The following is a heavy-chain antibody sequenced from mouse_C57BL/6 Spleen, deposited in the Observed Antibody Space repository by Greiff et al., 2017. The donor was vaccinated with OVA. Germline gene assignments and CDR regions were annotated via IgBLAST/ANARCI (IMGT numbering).Heavy chain of an antibody. CDR2: IDPETGGT. Sequence: QVQLKESGAELVRPGASVTLSCKASGYTFTDYEMHWVKQTPVHGLEWIGAIDPETGGTAYNQKFKGKAILTADKSSSTAYMELRSLTSEDSAVYYCTKITTVPSFDVWGTGTTVTVSS. D-gene: IGHD1-1*01. CDR3: TKITTVPSFDV. CDR1: GYTFTDYE. J-gene: IGHJ1*03. V-gene: IGHV1-15*01.